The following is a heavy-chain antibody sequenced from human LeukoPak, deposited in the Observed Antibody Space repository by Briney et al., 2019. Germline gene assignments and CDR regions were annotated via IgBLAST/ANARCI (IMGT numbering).Heavy chain of an antibody. CDR2: INPNSGGT. J-gene: IGHJ4*02. D-gene: IGHD6-19*01. CDR3: ARDGGAGWSAFDY. CDR1: GYTFTGYY. Sequence: GASVKVSCKASGYTFTGYYMHWVRQAPGQGLEWMERINPNSGGTNYAQKFQGRVTMTRDTSISTAYMELSRLRSDDTAVYYCARDGGAGWSAFDYWGQGTLVTVSS. V-gene: IGHV1-2*06.